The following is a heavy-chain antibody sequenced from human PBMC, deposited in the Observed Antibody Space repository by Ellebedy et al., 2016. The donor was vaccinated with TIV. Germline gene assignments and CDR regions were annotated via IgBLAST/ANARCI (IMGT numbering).Heavy chain of an antibody. CDR3: AVTTESRDGYNDY. CDR1: GDTFTSYD. Sequence: AASVKVSCKASGDTFTSYDINWVRQATGQGLEWMGWMNPNSGNTGYAQKFQGRVTITRNTSISTAYMELSSLRSEDTAVYYCAVTTESRDGYNDYWGQGTLVTVSS. V-gene: IGHV1-8*03. CDR2: MNPNSGNT. J-gene: IGHJ4*02. D-gene: IGHD5-24*01.